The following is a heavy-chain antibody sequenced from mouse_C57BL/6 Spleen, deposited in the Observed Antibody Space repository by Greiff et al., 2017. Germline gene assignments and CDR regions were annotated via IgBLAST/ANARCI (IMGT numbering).Heavy chain of an antibody. CDR2: IDPETGGT. D-gene: IGHD1-1*01. CDR3: TRRDYYGSSYYAMDY. J-gene: IGHJ4*01. V-gene: IGHV1-15*01. CDR1: GYTFTDYE. Sequence: QVQLQQSGAELVRPGASVTLSCKASGYTFTDYEMHWVKQTPVHGLEWIGAIDPETGGTAYNQKFQGKAILTADKSSSTAYMELRSLTSEDSAVYYCTRRDYYGSSYYAMDYWGQGTSVTVSS.